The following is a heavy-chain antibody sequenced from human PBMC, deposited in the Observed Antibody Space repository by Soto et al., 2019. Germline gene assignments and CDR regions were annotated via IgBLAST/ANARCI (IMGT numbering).Heavy chain of an antibody. J-gene: IGHJ4*02. D-gene: IGHD6-13*01. CDR2: IYYSGST. CDR1: GGSVSSGSYY. V-gene: IGHV4-61*01. Sequence: KSSETLSLTCTVSGGSVSSGSYYWSWIRQPPGKGLEWIGYIYYSGSTNYNPSLKSRVTISVDTSKNQFSLKLSSVTAADTAVYYCARGTGSYSSSWYADYWGQGTLVTVSS. CDR3: ARGTGSYSSSWYADY.